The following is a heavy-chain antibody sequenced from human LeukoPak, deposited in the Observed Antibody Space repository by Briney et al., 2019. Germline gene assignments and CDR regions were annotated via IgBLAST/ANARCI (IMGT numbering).Heavy chain of an antibody. CDR3: ARVCSSTSCYGAFDI. CDR2: IIPIFGTA. Sequence: SVKVSCKASGGTFSSYAICWVRQAPGQGLGWMGGIIPIFGTATYAQKFKGRVTITTDESTSTAYMELSSLRSEDTAVYYCARVCSSTSCYGAFDIWGQGTMVTVSS. V-gene: IGHV1-69*05. D-gene: IGHD2-2*01. J-gene: IGHJ3*02. CDR1: GGTFSSYA.